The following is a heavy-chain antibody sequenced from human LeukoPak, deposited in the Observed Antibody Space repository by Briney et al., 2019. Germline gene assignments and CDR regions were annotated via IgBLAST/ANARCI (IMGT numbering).Heavy chain of an antibody. CDR3: ARSRVGGPKLIAARLFDY. D-gene: IGHD6-6*01. V-gene: IGHV3-30*01. Sequence: GGSLRLSCAASGFTFSSYAMHWVRQAPGKGLEWVAVISYDGSNKYYADSVKGRFTISRDNSKNTLYLQMNSLRAEDTAVYYCARSRVGGPKLIAARLFDYWGQGTLVTVSS. CDR2: ISYDGSNK. CDR1: GFTFSSYA. J-gene: IGHJ4*02.